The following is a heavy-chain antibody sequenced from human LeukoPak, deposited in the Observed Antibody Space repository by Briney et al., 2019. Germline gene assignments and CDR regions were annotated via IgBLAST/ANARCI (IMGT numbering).Heavy chain of an antibody. Sequence: SETLSLTCAVSGVSFNDYYWSWVRQTPGKGLEWIGEINHSGYTNDSPSLKSRVTPSIDTSRKQFSLNLRSVTVADSGIYYCTRMTTGHDYWGQGTLVTVSS. J-gene: IGHJ4*02. V-gene: IGHV4-34*01. CDR2: INHSGYT. CDR1: GVSFNDYY. CDR3: TRMTTGHDY. D-gene: IGHD4-17*01.